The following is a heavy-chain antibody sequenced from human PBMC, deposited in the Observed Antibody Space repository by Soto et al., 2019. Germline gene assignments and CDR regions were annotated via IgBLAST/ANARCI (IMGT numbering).Heavy chain of an antibody. CDR1: GGSFSGYY. D-gene: IGHD6-13*01. Sequence: QVQLQQWGAGLLKPSETLSLTCAVYGGSFSGYYWSWIRQPPGKGLEWIGEINHSGSTNYNPSLKRRVTLSVDTSKNQFSMKLSSVTAADTAVYYCAREYSSSWLNWFDPWGQGTLVTVSS. V-gene: IGHV4-34*01. CDR3: AREYSSSWLNWFDP. CDR2: INHSGST. J-gene: IGHJ5*02.